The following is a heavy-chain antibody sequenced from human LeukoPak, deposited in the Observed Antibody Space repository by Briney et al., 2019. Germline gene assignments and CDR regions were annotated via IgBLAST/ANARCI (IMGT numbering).Heavy chain of an antibody. V-gene: IGHV3-74*01. D-gene: IGHD6-13*01. CDR1: GLTFSTYW. CDR2: INGDGGSR. CDR3: ASASSHRTAAGGDY. Sequence: GGSLRLSCAASGLTFSTYWMHWVRQAPGKGLVWVSRINGDGGSRNYADSVKGRFTISRDNAKNTLYLQMSSLRVEDTAVYYCASASSHRTAAGGDYWGQGTLVTVST. J-gene: IGHJ4*02.